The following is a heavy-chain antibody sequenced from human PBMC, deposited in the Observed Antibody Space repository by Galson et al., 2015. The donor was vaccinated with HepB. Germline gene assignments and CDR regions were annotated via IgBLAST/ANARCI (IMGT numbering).Heavy chain of an antibody. D-gene: IGHD3-22*01. V-gene: IGHV3-15*07. J-gene: IGHJ3*02. Sequence: SLRLSCAASGFTFSNAWMNWVRQAPGKGLEWVGRIKSKTDGGTTDYAAPVKGRFTISRDDSKNTLYLQMNSLKIEDTAVYYCTTDLTYYYDSSGYFGAFDIWGQGTMVTVSS. CDR1: GFTFSNAW. CDR2: IKSKTDGGTT. CDR3: TTDLTYYYDSSGYFGAFDI.